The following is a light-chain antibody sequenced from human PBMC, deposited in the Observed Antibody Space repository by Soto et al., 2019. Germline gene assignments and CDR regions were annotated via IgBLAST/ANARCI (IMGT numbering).Light chain of an antibody. J-gene: IGKJ5*01. Sequence: DIVMTQTPLSLSVTPGRPASISCKSSQSLLHSDGKTYLYWYLQKPGQPPQLLIYEVSTRVSGVPDRFSGSGSGTEFTLTITSLQSEDFAVYWCQQYNNWPLTFGPGTRLEI. V-gene: IGKV2D-29*01. CDR2: EVS. CDR1: QSLLHSDGKTY. CDR3: QQYNNWPLT.